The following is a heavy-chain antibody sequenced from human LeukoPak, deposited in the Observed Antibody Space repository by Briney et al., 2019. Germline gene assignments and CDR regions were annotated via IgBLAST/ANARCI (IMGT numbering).Heavy chain of an antibody. CDR2: VTPDGAAT. J-gene: IGHJ1*01. V-gene: IGHV3-23*01. Sequence: PGGSPRLSCAASGFTFSNYGATWVRQAPGKGLEWVSSVTPDGAATYYADSVKGRFTISRDNSKSTLSLQLSSLRAEDTALYYCAKDRHCSGESCSSDRWGQGTLDLVSS. D-gene: IGHD2-15*01. CDR3: AKDRHCSGESCSSDR. CDR1: GFTFSNYG.